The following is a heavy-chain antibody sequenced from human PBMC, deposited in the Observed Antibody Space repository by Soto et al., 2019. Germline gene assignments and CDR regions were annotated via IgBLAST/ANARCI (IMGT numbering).Heavy chain of an antibody. J-gene: IGHJ6*02. V-gene: IGHV2-26*01. CDR1: GFSLTTGRMG. Sequence: SGPTLGNPTETLTLTCNVSGFSLTTGRMGVGWIRQPPGKALEWLAHIFSDAERSYSRSLQGRLTVSKDGYGSQVVLTMTNMDTVASRFYFSLRLPGGTSCPYSAIDVWGHGT. CDR2: IFSDAER. CDR3: LRLPGGTSCPYSAIDV. D-gene: IGHD2-15*01.